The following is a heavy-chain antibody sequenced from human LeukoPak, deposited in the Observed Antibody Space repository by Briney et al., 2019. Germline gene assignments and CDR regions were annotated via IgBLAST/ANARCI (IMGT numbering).Heavy chain of an antibody. J-gene: IGHJ4*02. V-gene: IGHV3-23*01. Sequence: GGSLRLSCVASGFTFSSFALDWVRQAPGRGLEWISVVSRTGSTKYYADSVKGRFTVSRDNSKNTVYLQMNSLRVDDSAVYYCAKRKDSPGYSSLDQWGQGTLVTVSS. CDR2: VSRTGSTK. CDR1: GFTFSSFA. CDR3: AKRKDSPGYSSLDQ. D-gene: IGHD2-15*01.